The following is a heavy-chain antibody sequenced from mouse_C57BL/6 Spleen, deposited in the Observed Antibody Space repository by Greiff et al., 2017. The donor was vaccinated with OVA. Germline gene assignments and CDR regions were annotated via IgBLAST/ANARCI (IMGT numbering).Heavy chain of an antibody. CDR3: TREGITTVVAPLGYFDY. Sequence: QVQLQQSGAELVRPGASVTLSCKASGYTFTDYEMHWVKQTPVHGLEWIGAIDPETGGTAYNQKFKGKAILTADKSSSTAYMELRSLTSEDSAVYYCTREGITTVVAPLGYFDYWGQGTTLTVSS. CDR2: IDPETGGT. J-gene: IGHJ2*01. V-gene: IGHV1-15*01. CDR1: GYTFTDYE. D-gene: IGHD1-1*01.